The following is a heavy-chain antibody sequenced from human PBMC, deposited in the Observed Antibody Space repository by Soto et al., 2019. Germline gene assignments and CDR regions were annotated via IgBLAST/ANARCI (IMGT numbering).Heavy chain of an antibody. J-gene: IGHJ6*02. CDR1: GFTFSSYG. V-gene: IGHV3-30*18. Sequence: QVQLVESGGGVVQPGRSLRLSCAASGFTFSSYGMHWVRQAPGKGLEWVAVISYDGSNKYYVDSVKGRFTNSRDNSKNTLYLQMNSLRAEDTAVYYCAKDSYSSSSIDLYYYYYGMDVWGQGTTVTVSS. CDR2: ISYDGSNK. D-gene: IGHD6-6*01. CDR3: AKDSYSSSSIDLYYYYYGMDV.